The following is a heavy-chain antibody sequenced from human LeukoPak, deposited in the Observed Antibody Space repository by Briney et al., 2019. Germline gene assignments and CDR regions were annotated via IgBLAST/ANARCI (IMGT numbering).Heavy chain of an antibody. CDR2: IIPIFGTA. CDR3: ARDDGRYFDRLGHDAFDI. Sequence: GASVKVSCKASGGTFSSYANSWVRQAPGQGLEWMGGIIPIFGTANYAQKFQGRVTITADESTSTAYMELSSLRSEDTAVYYCARDDGRYFDRLGHDAFDIWGQGTLVTVSS. J-gene: IGHJ3*02. CDR1: GGTFSSYA. D-gene: IGHD3-9*01. V-gene: IGHV1-69*13.